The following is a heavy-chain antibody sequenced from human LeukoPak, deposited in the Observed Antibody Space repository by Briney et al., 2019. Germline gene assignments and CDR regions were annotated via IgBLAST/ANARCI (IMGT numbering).Heavy chain of an antibody. CDR2: IKEDGSEK. Sequence: GGSLRLSCAASGFTFSNYRMSWVRQAPGKGLEWVASIKEDGSEKDYVDSVKGRFTISRDNAKNSLYLQKNSLRAEDTAVYYCARENHSGSYLDAFDIWGQGTMVTVSS. D-gene: IGHD1-26*01. CDR3: ARENHSGSYLDAFDI. J-gene: IGHJ3*02. V-gene: IGHV3-7*01. CDR1: GFTFSNYR.